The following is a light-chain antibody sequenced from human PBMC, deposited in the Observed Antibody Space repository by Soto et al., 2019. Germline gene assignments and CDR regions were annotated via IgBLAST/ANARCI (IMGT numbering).Light chain of an antibody. V-gene: IGKV1-5*03. CDR3: QQYNSYWWT. Sequence: DIQMTQSPSTLSASVGDRVTITCRASQSISSWLAWYQQKPGKAPKLLIYKASSLESGVPSRFSGSGSGTEFTLPISSLQPDDFATYYCQQYNSYWWTFGQATKVEIK. J-gene: IGKJ1*01. CDR1: QSISSW. CDR2: KAS.